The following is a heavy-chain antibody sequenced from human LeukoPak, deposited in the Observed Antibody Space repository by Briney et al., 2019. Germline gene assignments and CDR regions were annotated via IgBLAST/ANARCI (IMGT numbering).Heavy chain of an antibody. Sequence: ASVRVSCKASGYTFTSYGISWVRQAPGQGLEWMGWISAYNGNTNYAQKLQGRVTMTTDTSTSTAYMELRSLRSDDTAVYYCVRDSITKYSGYVDPFDYWGQGTLVTVSS. D-gene: IGHD5-12*01. CDR1: GYTFTSYG. V-gene: IGHV1-18*01. J-gene: IGHJ4*02. CDR3: VRDSITKYSGYVDPFDY. CDR2: ISAYNGNT.